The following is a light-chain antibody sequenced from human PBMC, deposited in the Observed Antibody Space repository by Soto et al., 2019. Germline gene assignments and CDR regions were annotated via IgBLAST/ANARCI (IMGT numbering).Light chain of an antibody. V-gene: IGKV3-20*01. CDR2: GES. CDR3: QKADTFPIT. Sequence: EIVLTQSPGTLSLSPGERATLSCSASQSVSSSYLAWYQQKTGQAPRLLIYGESSRATGIPDRFSGSGSGTDFNLTISRLQPEDSAIYYCQKADTFPITCGQGTRLEIK. CDR1: QSVSSSY. J-gene: IGKJ5*01.